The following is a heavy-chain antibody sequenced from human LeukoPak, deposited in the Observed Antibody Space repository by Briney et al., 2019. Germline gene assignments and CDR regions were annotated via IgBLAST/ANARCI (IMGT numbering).Heavy chain of an antibody. V-gene: IGHV4-39*01. J-gene: IGHJ4*02. CDR1: GGSISSSSYY. Sequence: SETLSLTCTVSGGSISSSSYYWGWIRLPPGKGLEWIGSIYYSGSTYYNPSLKSRVTISVDTSKNQFSLKLSSGTAADTAAYYCARRRDLFDYWGQGTLVTVSS. CDR3: ARRRDLFDY. CDR2: IYYSGST.